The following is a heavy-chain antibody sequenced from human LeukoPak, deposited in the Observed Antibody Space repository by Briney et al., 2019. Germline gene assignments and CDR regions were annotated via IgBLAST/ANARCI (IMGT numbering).Heavy chain of an antibody. CDR2: IYYSGST. J-gene: IGHJ4*02. Sequence: SETLSLTCTVSGGSISSSSYYWGWIRQPPGKGLEWIGSIYYSGSTYYNPSLKSRVTISVDTSKNQFSLKLSSVTAADTAVYYCAREGMAAAGNGFDYWGQGTLVTVSS. CDR3: AREGMAAAGNGFDY. D-gene: IGHD6-13*01. CDR1: GGSISSSSYY. V-gene: IGHV4-39*07.